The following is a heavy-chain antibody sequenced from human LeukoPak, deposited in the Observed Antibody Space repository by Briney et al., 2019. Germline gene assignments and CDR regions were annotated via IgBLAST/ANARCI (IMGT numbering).Heavy chain of an antibody. J-gene: IGHJ6*03. V-gene: IGHV4-34*01. Sequence: SETLSLTCAVYGGTFSGYYWSWIRQPPGKGLEWIGEINHSGSTNYNPSLKSRVTISVDTSKNQLSLKLSSVTAADTAVYYCARGRVGYCSSTSCYRPYYYYMDVWGKGTTVTVSS. CDR3: ARGRVGYCSSTSCYRPYYYYMDV. CDR2: INHSGST. D-gene: IGHD2-2*02. CDR1: GGTFSGYY.